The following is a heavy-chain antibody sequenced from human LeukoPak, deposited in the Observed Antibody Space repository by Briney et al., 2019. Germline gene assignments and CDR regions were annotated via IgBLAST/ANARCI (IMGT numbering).Heavy chain of an antibody. J-gene: IGHJ4*02. CDR1: GFTFSSNG. V-gene: IGHV3-48*04. CDR3: ARDLSLGSNYYDSSGAPDY. D-gene: IGHD3-22*01. Sequence: GGSLRLSCAASGFTFSSNGMNWVRQAPGKGLEWVSYISATGGTIYYADSVKGRFTISRDNAKNSLCLQMNSLRVEDTALYYCARDLSLGSNYYDSSGAPDYWGQGTLVTVSS. CDR2: ISATGGTI.